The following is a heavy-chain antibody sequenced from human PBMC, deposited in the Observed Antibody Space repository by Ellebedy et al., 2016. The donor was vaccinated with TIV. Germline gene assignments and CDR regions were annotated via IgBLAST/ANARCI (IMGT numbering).Heavy chain of an antibody. J-gene: IGHJ4*02. D-gene: IGHD1-14*01. CDR1: GFTFSHYA. Sequence: GESLKISCTASGFTFSHYAMSLVRQAPGKGLEWVSGFGVSGDTPYYADSVKGRFTISRDNSKNTLYLQMNSLRVEDTAIYYCARGKSGTYIHHAFDSWGQGTLVTVSS. CDR3: ARGKSGTYIHHAFDS. V-gene: IGHV3-23*01. CDR2: FGVSGDTP.